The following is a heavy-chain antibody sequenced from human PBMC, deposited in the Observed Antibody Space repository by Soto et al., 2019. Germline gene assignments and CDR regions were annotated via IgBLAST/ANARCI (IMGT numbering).Heavy chain of an antibody. Sequence: SETLSLTCTVSGDSVTNYFWSWMRQPPGKGLEWIGHMYHGGRTNYSPSLKSRVTMSLDSSKNQFSLNLSSVTAADTAVYCCARDPGYCTNGVCRIFDCWHQGVLGTFS. CDR3: ARDPGYCTNGVCRIFDC. CDR2: MYHGGRT. D-gene: IGHD2-8*01. V-gene: IGHV4-59*02. CDR1: GDSVTNYF. J-gene: IGHJ4*02.